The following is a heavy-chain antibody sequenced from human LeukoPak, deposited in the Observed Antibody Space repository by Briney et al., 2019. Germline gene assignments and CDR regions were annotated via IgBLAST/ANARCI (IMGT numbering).Heavy chain of an antibody. CDR2: ISSSGSTI. D-gene: IGHD7-27*01. Sequence: GGSLRLSCAASGFTFSDYYMSWIRQAPGKGLEGVSYISSSGSTIYYADSVKGRFTSARDNAKNSLYLQMNSLRAEDTAVYYCARVPYLGYYYYYYYMDVWGKGTTVTVSS. CDR3: ARVPYLGYYYYYYYMDV. J-gene: IGHJ6*03. CDR1: GFTFSDYY. V-gene: IGHV3-11*04.